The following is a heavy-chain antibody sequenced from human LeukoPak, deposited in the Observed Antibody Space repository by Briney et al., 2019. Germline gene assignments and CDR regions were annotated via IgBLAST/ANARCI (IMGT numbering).Heavy chain of an antibody. V-gene: IGHV3-30*18. Sequence: GGSLRLSCAASGFTFRNYGMHWVRQAPGKGLEWVAVISYDGSNKYYADSVKGRFTISRDNSKRTLFLQTDSLRGEDTAVYYCANGGYYSLVSWGQGTLVTVSS. CDR2: ISYDGSNK. D-gene: IGHD2-15*01. J-gene: IGHJ4*02. CDR1: GFTFRNYG. CDR3: ANGGYYSLVS.